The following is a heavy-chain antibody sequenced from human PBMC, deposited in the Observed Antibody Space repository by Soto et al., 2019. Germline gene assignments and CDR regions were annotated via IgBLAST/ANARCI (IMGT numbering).Heavy chain of an antibody. D-gene: IGHD3-22*01. J-gene: IGHJ4*02. V-gene: IGHV3-66*01. CDR1: GFTVSSNY. CDR3: ARETYYYDSSGYYYDPATYYFDY. Sequence: SLRRSCAASGFTVSSNYMSWVRQAPGKGLEWVSVIYSGGSTYYADSVKGRFTISRDNSKNTLYLQMNSLRAEDTAVYYCARETYYYDSSGYYYDPATYYFDYWGQGTLVTVSS. CDR2: IYSGGST.